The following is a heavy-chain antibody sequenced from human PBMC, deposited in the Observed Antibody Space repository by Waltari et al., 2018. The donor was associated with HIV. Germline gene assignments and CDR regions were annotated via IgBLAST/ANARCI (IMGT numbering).Heavy chain of an antibody. CDR1: GGTFSGYY. Sequence: QVQLQQWGAGLLKPSETLSLTCAVYGGTFSGYYWPWIRQAPGEGLEWIGEINHSGKTNYNPSLKSRLTLSVDTSKNQVSLRMKSVTGADTAIYYCAREKSRASKWYGIFYYDAWGQGTLVSVPS. J-gene: IGHJ5*02. CDR2: INHSGKT. CDR3: AREKSRASKWYGIFYYDA. D-gene: IGHD2-15*01. V-gene: IGHV4-34*02.